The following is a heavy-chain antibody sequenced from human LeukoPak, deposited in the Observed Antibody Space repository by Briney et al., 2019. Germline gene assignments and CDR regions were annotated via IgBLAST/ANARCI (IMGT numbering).Heavy chain of an antibody. D-gene: IGHD3-10*01. V-gene: IGHV3-23*01. Sequence: GGSLRLSCAASGFTFSSYAMSWVRQAPGRGLEWVSAISGSGGTTYCADSVKGRFTISRDNSKNTLYLQMKSLRAEDTAVYYCAGPYGSGIYYRKYWGQGTQVTVSS. J-gene: IGHJ4*02. CDR1: GFTFSSYA. CDR2: ISGSGGTT. CDR3: AGPYGSGIYYRKY.